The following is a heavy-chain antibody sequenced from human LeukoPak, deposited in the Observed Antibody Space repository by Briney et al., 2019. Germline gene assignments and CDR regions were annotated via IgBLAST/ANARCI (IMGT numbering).Heavy chain of an antibody. V-gene: IGHV3-48*01. CDR1: GFTFSTFS. Sequence: GGSLRLSCAASGFTFSTFSMNWIRQAPGKGLEWISYRSNDIIRYADSVKGRFIISRDNAKNSLYLQMNSLRVEDTAVYYCARDLSWSFDYWGQGTLVTVSS. D-gene: IGHD3-10*01. CDR2: RSNDII. CDR3: ARDLSWSFDY. J-gene: IGHJ4*02.